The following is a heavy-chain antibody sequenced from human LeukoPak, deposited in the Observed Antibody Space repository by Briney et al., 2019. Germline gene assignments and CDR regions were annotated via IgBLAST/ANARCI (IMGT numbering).Heavy chain of an antibody. CDR3: AREPYGYDFWSGPFDY. CDR2: IYYSGST. V-gene: IGHV4-31*03. CDR1: GGSISRGGYY. Sequence: SQTLSLTCTVSGGSISRGGYYWSWIRQHPGQGLEWIGYIYYSGSTYYNPSLKSRVTISVDTSKNQFSLKLSSVTAADTAVYYCAREPYGYDFWSGPFDYWGQGTLVTASS. D-gene: IGHD3-3*01. J-gene: IGHJ4*02.